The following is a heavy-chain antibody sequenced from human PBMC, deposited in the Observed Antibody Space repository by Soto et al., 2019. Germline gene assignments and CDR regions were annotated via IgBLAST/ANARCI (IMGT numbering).Heavy chain of an antibody. Sequence: GESLKISCKGSGYSLTIYWIGWVRQMPGKGLEWMGIFYPGDSDTRYSPYFQGQVTIAADKSVNTAYMNWSSLKASDTAMYYCARHVRVGATYGMDVWGQGTTVTVSS. CDR1: GYSLTIYW. CDR3: ARHVRVGATYGMDV. D-gene: IGHD1-26*01. J-gene: IGHJ6*02. V-gene: IGHV5-51*01. CDR2: FYPGDSDT.